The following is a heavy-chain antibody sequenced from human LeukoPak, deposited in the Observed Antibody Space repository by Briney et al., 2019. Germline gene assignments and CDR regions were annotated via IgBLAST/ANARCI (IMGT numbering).Heavy chain of an antibody. CDR2: INPNSGGT. CDR1: GYTFTGYY. CDR3: ARSRGYGDPTEFDY. Sequence: ASVKVSCKASGYTFTGYYMHWVRQAPGQGLEWMGWINPNSGGTNYAQKFQGRVTMTRDTSISTAYMELSSLRSEDTAVYYCARSRGYGDPTEFDYWGQGTLVTVSS. D-gene: IGHD4-17*01. J-gene: IGHJ4*02. V-gene: IGHV1-2*02.